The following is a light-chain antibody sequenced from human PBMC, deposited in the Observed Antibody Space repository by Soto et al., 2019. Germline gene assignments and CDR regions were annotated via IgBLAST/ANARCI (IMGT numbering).Light chain of an antibody. CDR1: SSDVGSYNL. CDR2: EGS. CDR3: CSYAGSSTLVV. V-gene: IGLV2-23*01. J-gene: IGLJ2*01. Sequence: QSVLTQPASVSGSPGQSITISCTGTSSDVGSYNLVSWYQQHPGKAPKLMIYEGSKRPSGVSNRFSGSKSGNTASLTISGLQAEDEAVYYCCSYAGSSTLVVFGGGTQLTVL.